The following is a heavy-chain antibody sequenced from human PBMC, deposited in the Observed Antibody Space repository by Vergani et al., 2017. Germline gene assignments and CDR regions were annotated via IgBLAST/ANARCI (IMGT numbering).Heavy chain of an antibody. Sequence: VQLLESGGGLVQPGGSLRLSCAASGFTFSSYAISWVRQAPGQGLEWMGGIIPIFGTANYAQKFQGRVTITADESTSTAYMELSSLRSEDTDVYYCARDIDDFWSWFDPWGQGTLVTVSS. CDR2: IIPIFGTA. CDR3: ARDIDDFWSWFDP. V-gene: IGHV1-69*01. J-gene: IGHJ5*02. D-gene: IGHD3-3*01. CDR1: GFTFSSYA.